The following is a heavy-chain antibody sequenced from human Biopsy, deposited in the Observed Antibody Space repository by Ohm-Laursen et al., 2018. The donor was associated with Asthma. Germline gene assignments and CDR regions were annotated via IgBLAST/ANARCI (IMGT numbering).Heavy chain of an antibody. Sequence: SSVKVSCKPLGGTFNTYVIGWVRQAPGQGLESMGGINSVFGTTTYPQKFQDRVTITADDSTSTVYMELSSLRSEDTAVYYCARKAGSCISRTCYSLDFWGQGTLVTVSS. CDR3: ARKAGSCISRTCYSLDF. V-gene: IGHV1-69*01. D-gene: IGHD2-2*01. CDR1: GGTFNTYV. CDR2: INSVFGTT. J-gene: IGHJ4*02.